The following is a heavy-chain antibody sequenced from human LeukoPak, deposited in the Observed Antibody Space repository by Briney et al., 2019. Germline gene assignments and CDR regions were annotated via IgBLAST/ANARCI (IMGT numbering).Heavy chain of an antibody. CDR2: IIPIFGTA. J-gene: IGHJ4*02. CDR3: AKRYGDCDY. CDR1: GGTFSSYA. D-gene: IGHD4-17*01. Sequence: SVKVSCKASGGTFSSYAISWVRQAPGQGLEWMGGIIPIFGTANYAQKFQGRATITADESTSTAYMELSSLRSEDTAAYHCAKRYGDCDYWGQGTLVTVSS. V-gene: IGHV1-69*13.